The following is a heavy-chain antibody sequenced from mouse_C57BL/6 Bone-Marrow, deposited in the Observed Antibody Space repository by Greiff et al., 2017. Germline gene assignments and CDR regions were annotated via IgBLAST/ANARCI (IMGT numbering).Heavy chain of an antibody. CDR3: AREDGYYSAWFAY. J-gene: IGHJ3*01. Sequence: QVQLQQSGAELVKPGASVKLSCKASGYTFTSYWMQWVKQRPGQGLEWIGEIDPSDSDTNYNQKFKGKATLTVDTSSSTAYMQLSSLTSEDSAVYYCAREDGYYSAWFAYWGQGTLVTVSA. CDR2: IDPSDSDT. CDR1: GYTFTSYW. D-gene: IGHD2-3*01. V-gene: IGHV1-50*01.